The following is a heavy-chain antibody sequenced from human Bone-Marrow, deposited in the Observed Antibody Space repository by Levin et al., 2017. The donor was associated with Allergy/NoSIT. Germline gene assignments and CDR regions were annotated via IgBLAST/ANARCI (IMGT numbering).Heavy chain of an antibody. CDR1: GYTFTSYD. CDR3: ARRQSGYDYSDH. J-gene: IGHJ4*02. Sequence: ASVKVSCLASGYTFTSYDINWVRQATGQGLEWLGWMNSYSGNTGYAQKFQGRVTMTRNTSTSTAYMELSSLTSEDTAVYYCARRQSGYDYSDHWGQGTLVTVSS. CDR2: MNSYSGNT. D-gene: IGHD5-12*01. V-gene: IGHV1-8*01.